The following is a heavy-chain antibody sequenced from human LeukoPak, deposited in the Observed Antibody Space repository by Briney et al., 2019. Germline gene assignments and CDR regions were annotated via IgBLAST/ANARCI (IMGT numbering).Heavy chain of an antibody. Sequence: PGGSLRLSCAASGFTFSSHSMSWVRQAPGEGLEWVSAISPSGDSTSYPDSVKGRFTISRDNSKNTVYLQMNSLTAEDTAIYYCARRLLVVGRTDFFDYWGQGTLVTVSS. CDR1: GFTFSSHS. D-gene: IGHD2-2*01. V-gene: IGHV3-23*01. CDR3: ARRLLVVGRTDFFDY. CDR2: ISPSGDST. J-gene: IGHJ4*02.